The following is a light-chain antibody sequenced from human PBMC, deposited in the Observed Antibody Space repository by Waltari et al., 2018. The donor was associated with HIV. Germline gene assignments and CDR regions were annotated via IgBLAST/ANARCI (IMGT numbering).Light chain of an antibody. CDR2: EGT. Sequence: QSALTQPASVSGSPGQSIPISSTGTSSDVGSYNFVSWYQQHPGKAPKFMIYEGTKRPSGVSNRFSGSKSGNTASLTISGLQAEDEADYHCCSYAGNNTLVFGGGTKLTVI. J-gene: IGLJ3*02. V-gene: IGLV2-23*01. CDR3: CSYAGNNTLV. CDR1: SSDVGSYNF.